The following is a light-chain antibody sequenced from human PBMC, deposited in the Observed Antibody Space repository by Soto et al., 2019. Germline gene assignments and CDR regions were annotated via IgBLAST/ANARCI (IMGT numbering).Light chain of an antibody. CDR1: QSVSSY. CDR3: QQRSNWPPIT. J-gene: IGKJ5*01. Sequence: EIVLTQSPATLSLSPGERATLSCRASQSVSSYLAWYQQKPGQAPRLLIYDASNRATGIPARFSGSGSGTDFTLTLSSPEPEDFAVYYCQQRSNWPPITFGQGTRLEIK. CDR2: DAS. V-gene: IGKV3-11*01.